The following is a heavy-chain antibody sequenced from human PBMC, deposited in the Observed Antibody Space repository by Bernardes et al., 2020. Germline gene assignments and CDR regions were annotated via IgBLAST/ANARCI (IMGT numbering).Heavy chain of an antibody. V-gene: IGHV5-10-1*01. CDR1: GYSFTSYW. D-gene: IGHD4-17*01. J-gene: IGHJ3*01. Sequence: GESLKISCKGSGYSFTSYWITWLRQMPGKGLEWIGKIDPSDSYTNYSPSFRGHVSISADKSISTAYLQWSSLRASDTAMYFCARHIYDYGTKDAFDFWGQGTMVTVSS. CDR2: IDPSDSYT. CDR3: ARHIYDYGTKDAFDF.